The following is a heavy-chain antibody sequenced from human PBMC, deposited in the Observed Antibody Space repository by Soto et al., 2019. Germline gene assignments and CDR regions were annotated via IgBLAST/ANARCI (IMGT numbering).Heavy chain of an antibody. Sequence: QVHLVQSGAEVKKPGASVKVSCKASGYTFTSYGITWVRQAPGQGLAWMGWISAHNGNTDYAQKLQGRVIVARDTSTGTAYMELRSLISDDTAVDYCARGRYGDYWGQGALVTVSS. CDR1: GYTFTSYG. CDR2: ISAHNGNT. D-gene: IGHD1-1*01. V-gene: IGHV1-18*01. J-gene: IGHJ4*02. CDR3: ARGRYGDY.